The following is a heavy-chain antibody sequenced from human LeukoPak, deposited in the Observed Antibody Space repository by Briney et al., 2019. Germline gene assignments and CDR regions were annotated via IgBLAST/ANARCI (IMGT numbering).Heavy chain of an antibody. CDR3: AREGSYYDFWSGYSPFDY. CDR1: GGSISSYY. D-gene: IGHD3-3*01. V-gene: IGHV4-59*01. Sequence: SETLSLTCTVSGGSISSYYWSWIRQSPGKGLEWIGYIYFTGTTNYNPSLKSRVTISVDTSKKQLSLKLRSVTAADTAVYYCAREGSYYDFWSGYSPFDYWGQGTLVTVSS. J-gene: IGHJ4*02. CDR2: IYFTGTT.